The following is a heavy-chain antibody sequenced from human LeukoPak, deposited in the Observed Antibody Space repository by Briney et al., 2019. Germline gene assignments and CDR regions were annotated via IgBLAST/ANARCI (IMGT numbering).Heavy chain of an antibody. J-gene: IGHJ4*02. CDR3: ARGGFTSSWYISRDY. CDR1: AFTFSRYW. D-gene: IGHD6-13*01. V-gene: IGHV3-7*01. CDR2: IKEDGSEK. Sequence: GGSLRLSCVASAFTFSRYWMTWVRQAPGKGLEWVANIKEDGSEKYHVDSVKGRFTISRDNAKNSLYLQMSSLRPEDTAVYYCARGGFTSSWYISRDYWGQGTLVTVSS.